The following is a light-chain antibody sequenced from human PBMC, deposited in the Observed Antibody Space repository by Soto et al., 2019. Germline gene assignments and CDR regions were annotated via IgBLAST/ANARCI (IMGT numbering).Light chain of an antibody. V-gene: IGKV3-15*01. J-gene: IGKJ2*01. CDR1: QSVSSN. Sequence: EIVMTQSPATLSVSPGERATLSCRASQSVSSNLAWYQPKPGQAHSLLIYSASTRATGIPARFRGSGSGTEFTRTISSLQSEDYAGYYCQQYNNWPPYTFGHGTKLEVK. CDR3: QQYNNWPPYT. CDR2: SAS.